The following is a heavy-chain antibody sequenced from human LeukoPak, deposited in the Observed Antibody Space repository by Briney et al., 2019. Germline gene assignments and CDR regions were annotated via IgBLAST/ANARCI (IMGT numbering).Heavy chain of an antibody. Sequence: SETLSLTCTVSGGSIRSSGYYWGWLRQPPGKGLEWYGSIYYSGSTSYTPSLKSRVTMTVDTSQTHFSLKRSSVTAADTAVYYCARNASTMIVPGGWFDPSGQGTLVTVSS. CDR3: ARNASTMIVPGGWFDP. CDR1: GGSIRSSGYY. J-gene: IGHJ5*02. D-gene: IGHD3-22*01. V-gene: IGHV4-39*01. CDR2: IYYSGST.